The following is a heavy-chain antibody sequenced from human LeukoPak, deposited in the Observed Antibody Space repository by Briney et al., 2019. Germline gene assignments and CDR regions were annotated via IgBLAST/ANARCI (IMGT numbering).Heavy chain of an antibody. D-gene: IGHD5-18*01. CDR3: VNEGEGYSYNPKIAPPS. J-gene: IGHJ4*02. Sequence: GGSLRLSCAASGFIVSTYAMSWVRQAPGKGPEWVSAVSGDGVKTFYADSVKGRFTISRDNSKETVYLQLNSLRDGDTAVYYCVNEGEGYSYNPKIAPPSWGQGTLVTVSS. CDR2: VSGDGVKT. V-gene: IGHV3-23*01. CDR1: GFIVSTYA.